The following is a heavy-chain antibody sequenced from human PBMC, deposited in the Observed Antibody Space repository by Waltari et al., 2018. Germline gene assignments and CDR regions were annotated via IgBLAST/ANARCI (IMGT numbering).Heavy chain of an antibody. D-gene: IGHD4-4*01. CDR3: AKHPTVGNFDY. Sequence: VQLLESGGGLVQPGGSLRLSGAAAGFTFSNSALSWVRQAPGKGLEWVSVINGGGVNTYYADSVKGRLTISRDNSKNTLYLQMNSLRAEDMAVYYCAKHPTVGNFDYWGQGTLVTVSP. CDR1: GFTFSNSA. J-gene: IGHJ4*02. CDR2: INGGGVNT. V-gene: IGHV3-23*01.